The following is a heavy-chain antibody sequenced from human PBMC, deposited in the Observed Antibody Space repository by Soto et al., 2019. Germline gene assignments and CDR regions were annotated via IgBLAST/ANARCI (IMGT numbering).Heavy chain of an antibody. Sequence: ASVKVSCKASGGTFSSYAISWVRQAPGQGLEWMGGIIPIFGTANYAQKFQGRVTITADKSTSTAYMELSSLRSEDTAVYYCARERGSFWSGYPKDSGMDVWGQGTTVTVSS. CDR3: ARERGSFWSGYPKDSGMDV. J-gene: IGHJ6*02. CDR2: IIPIFGTA. CDR1: GGTFSSYA. D-gene: IGHD3-3*01. V-gene: IGHV1-69*06.